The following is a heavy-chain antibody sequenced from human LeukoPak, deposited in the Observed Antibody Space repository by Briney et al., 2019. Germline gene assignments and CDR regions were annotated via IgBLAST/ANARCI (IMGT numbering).Heavy chain of an antibody. CDR3: ARWGLVAPGTYYYYYMDV. Sequence: RASVKVSCKTSGYTFTSYGISWVRRAPGQGLEWMGWINAYNRNTHYAQKFQARVTMSTDSSTSTAYMELGSLRSDDTAVYYCARWGLVAPGTYYYYYMDVWGQGTTVTVSS. J-gene: IGHJ6*03. CDR2: INAYNRNT. V-gene: IGHV1-18*01. CDR1: GYTFTSYG. D-gene: IGHD2-2*01.